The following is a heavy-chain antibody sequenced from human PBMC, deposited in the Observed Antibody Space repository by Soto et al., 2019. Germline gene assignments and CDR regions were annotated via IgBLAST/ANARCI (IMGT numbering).Heavy chain of an antibody. D-gene: IGHD1-26*01. CDR1: GASISSGAHY. CDR3: ARDFVGYNGMDV. J-gene: IGHJ6*02. V-gene: IGHV4-31*03. Sequence: SETLALTCTVSGASISSGAHYWSWTRQLPGKGLEWIGYIHHSGSMFYNPSLKSRVTISLDTSKNQLSLLMSSVTAADTARYYCARDFVGYNGMDVWGQGTTVTVSS. CDR2: IHHSGSM.